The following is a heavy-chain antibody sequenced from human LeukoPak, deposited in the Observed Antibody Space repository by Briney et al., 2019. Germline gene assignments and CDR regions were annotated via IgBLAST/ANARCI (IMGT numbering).Heavy chain of an antibody. Sequence: SETLSLTCTVSGYSISSGYYWSWIRQPPGKGLEWIGEINHSGSTNYNPSLKSRVTISVDTSKNQFSLKLSSVTAADTAVYYCARGHCSSTSCYYWFDPWGQGTLVTVSS. J-gene: IGHJ5*02. CDR3: ARGHCSSTSCYYWFDP. CDR1: GYSISSGYY. V-gene: IGHV4-38-2*02. D-gene: IGHD2-2*01. CDR2: INHSGST.